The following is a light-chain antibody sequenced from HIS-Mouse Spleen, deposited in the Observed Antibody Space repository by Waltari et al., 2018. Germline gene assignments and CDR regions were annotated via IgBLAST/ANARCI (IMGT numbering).Light chain of an antibody. CDR1: HIGSKS. J-gene: IGLJ2*01. Sequence: SYVLTQPPSVSVAPGKTARITCGGNHIGSKSLHWYQQKPGQAPVLVVYADSGRPSGIPERFSGSNSGNTATLTISRVEAGDEADYYCQVWDSSSDHVVFGGGTKLTVL. V-gene: IGLV3-21*03. CDR2: ADS. CDR3: QVWDSSSDHVV.